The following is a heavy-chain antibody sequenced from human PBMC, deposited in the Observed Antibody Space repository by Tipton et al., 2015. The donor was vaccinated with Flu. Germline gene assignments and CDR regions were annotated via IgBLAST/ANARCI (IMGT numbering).Heavy chain of an antibody. CDR3: ARRDYSNYVSDPKNWFDS. J-gene: IGHJ5*01. CDR1: GDSINSYY. D-gene: IGHD4-11*01. CDR2: IFYNGST. V-gene: IGHV4-59*01. Sequence: TLSLTCVVSGDSINSYYWSWIRQPPGKGLEWIGYIFYNGSTNYNPSLKSRVTISADTPKNQFSLMLSSVTTADTAVYYCARRDYSNYVSDPKNWFDSWGQGTLVTVSS.